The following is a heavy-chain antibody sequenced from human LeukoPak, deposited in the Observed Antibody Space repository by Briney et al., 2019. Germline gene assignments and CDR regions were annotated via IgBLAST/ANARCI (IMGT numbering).Heavy chain of an antibody. V-gene: IGHV1-18*01. J-gene: IGHJ3*02. D-gene: IGHD5-12*01. CDR1: GYTFTSYG. CDR3: ARDRRRGYSGYGLNDAFDI. Sequence: ASVKVSCKASGYTFTSYGISWVRQAPGQGLEWMGWTSAYNGNTNYAQKLQGRVTMTTDTSTSTAYMELRSLRSDDTAVYYCARDRRRGYSGYGLNDAFDIWGQGTMVTVSS. CDR2: TSAYNGNT.